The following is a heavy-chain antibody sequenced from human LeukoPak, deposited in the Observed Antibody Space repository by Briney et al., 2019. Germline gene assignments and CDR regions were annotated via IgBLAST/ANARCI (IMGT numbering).Heavy chain of an antibody. D-gene: IGHD6-13*01. CDR1: GFTFSSYA. Sequence: GGSLRLSCAASGFTFSSYAMSWVRQAPGKGLEWVSAISGSGGSTYYADSVKGRFTISRDNSKNTLYLQMNSLRAEDTAVYYCAKSRYSSSWYDWFDPWGQGTLVTVPS. J-gene: IGHJ5*02. CDR3: AKSRYSSSWYDWFDP. CDR2: ISGSGGST. V-gene: IGHV3-23*01.